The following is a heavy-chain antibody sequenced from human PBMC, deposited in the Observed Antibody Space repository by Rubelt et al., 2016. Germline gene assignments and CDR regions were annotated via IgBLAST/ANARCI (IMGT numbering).Heavy chain of an antibody. J-gene: IGHJ2*01. D-gene: IGHD6-6*01. CDR1: GYTFTSYG. V-gene: IGHV1-18*01. CDR2: ISAYNGNT. Sequence: QVQLVQSGAEVKKPGASVKVSCKASGYTFTSYGISWVPQAPGQGLEWMGWISAYNGNTNYAQKLPGRCTMTTDTSTRTAYKELRSLRSDDTAVYYCARDRIRIAARQGWYFDLWGRGTLVTVSS. CDR3: ARDRIRIAARQGWYFDL.